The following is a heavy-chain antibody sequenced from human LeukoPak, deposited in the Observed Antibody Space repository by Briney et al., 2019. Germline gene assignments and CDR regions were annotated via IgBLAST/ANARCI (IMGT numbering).Heavy chain of an antibody. Sequence: SETLSLTCIVYGYSISSGYYCGWIRQPPGKGLEWIGSIYHSGSTYYNPSLSSRVTISVDTSKNQFSLMLSSVTAANTAVYYCARDPTDHDYSNYGWYFDLWGRGTLVTVSS. J-gene: IGHJ2*01. CDR3: ARDPTDHDYSNYGWYFDL. CDR1: GYSISSGYY. V-gene: IGHV4-38-2*02. D-gene: IGHD4-11*01. CDR2: IYHSGST.